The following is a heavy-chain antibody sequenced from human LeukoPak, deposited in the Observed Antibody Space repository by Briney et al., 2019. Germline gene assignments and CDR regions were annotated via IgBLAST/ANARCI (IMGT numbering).Heavy chain of an antibody. D-gene: IGHD3-10*01. CDR1: GFTFSSYS. Sequence: PGGSLRLSCAASGFTFSSYSINWVRQAPGKGLEWLSSLSGSSTYIYYADSVKGRFIVSRDNAKNSLYLQMNSLRAEDTAVYYCARDGTHGSGGHFDYWGQGTLVTVSS. V-gene: IGHV3-21*01. CDR2: LSGSSTYI. J-gene: IGHJ4*02. CDR3: ARDGTHGSGGHFDY.